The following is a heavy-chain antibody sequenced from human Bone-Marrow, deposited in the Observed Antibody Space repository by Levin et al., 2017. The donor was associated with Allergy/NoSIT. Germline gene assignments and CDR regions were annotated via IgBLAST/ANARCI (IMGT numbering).Heavy chain of an antibody. D-gene: IGHD2-15*01. CDR1: GYTFTSYG. CDR3: ARVGCSGGSCSEYYYGMDV. CDR2: ISAYNGNT. V-gene: IGHV1-18*01. Sequence: EASVKVSCKASGYTFTSYGISWVRQAPGQGLEWMGWISAYNGNTNYAQKLQGRVTMTTDTSTSTAYMELRSLRSDDTAVYYCARVGCSGGSCSEYYYGMDVWGQGTTVTVSS. J-gene: IGHJ6*02.